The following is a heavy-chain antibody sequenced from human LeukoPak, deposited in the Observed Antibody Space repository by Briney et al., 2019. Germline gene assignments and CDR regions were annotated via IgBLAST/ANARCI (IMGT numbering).Heavy chain of an antibody. Sequence: ASVKVSCKASGYTFTSYYMHWVRQAPGQGLEWMGKINPSDGSTRYAQKFQGRVTMTRDMSTSTVYMELSSLRSEDTAVYYCARDDDYYYYMDVWGKGTTVTVSS. CDR3: ARDDDYYYYMDV. CDR2: INPSDGST. V-gene: IGHV1-46*01. J-gene: IGHJ6*03. CDR1: GYTFTSYY.